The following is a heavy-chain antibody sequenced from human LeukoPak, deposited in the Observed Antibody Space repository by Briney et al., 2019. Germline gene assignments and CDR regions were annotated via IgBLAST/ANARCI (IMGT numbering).Heavy chain of an antibody. CDR2: IGGSGSIT. J-gene: IGHJ4*02. V-gene: IGHV3-11*01. CDR3: GKTTVGYSSGQKPAWPVDY. CDR1: GFTFSDYY. Sequence: SGGSLRLSCAASGFTFSDYYMGWIRQAPGKGLEWVSYIGGSGSITFYADSVKGRFTISRDNAKNSVYLQINSLRAEDTAVYYCGKTTVGYSSGQKPAWPVDYWGQGTLVTVSS. D-gene: IGHD5-18*01.